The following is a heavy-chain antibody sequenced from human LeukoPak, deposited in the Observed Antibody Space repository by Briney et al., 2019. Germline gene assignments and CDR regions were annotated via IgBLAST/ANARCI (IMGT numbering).Heavy chain of an antibody. J-gene: IGHJ4*02. Sequence: EGSLRLSCAASGFTVSSNYMSWVRQAPGKGLEWVSVIYSGGSTYYADSVKGRFTISRDNSKNTLYLQMNSLRAEDTAVYYCARSSGSYYWDYFDYWGQGTLVTVSS. CDR2: IYSGGST. CDR1: GFTVSSNY. D-gene: IGHD1-26*01. CDR3: ARSSGSYYWDYFDY. V-gene: IGHV3-53*01.